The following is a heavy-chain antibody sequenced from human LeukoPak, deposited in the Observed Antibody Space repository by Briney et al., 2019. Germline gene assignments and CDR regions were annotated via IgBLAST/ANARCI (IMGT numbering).Heavy chain of an antibody. Sequence: SQTLSLTCTVSGGSISSGYYYWSWIRQPAGKGLEWIGRIYNSGSTNYNPSLKSRVTMSVGMSKNQFSLKLSSVTAADTAVYYCARDLLRVDAFDIWGQGTMVTVSS. D-gene: IGHD2-15*01. CDR1: GGSISSGYYY. CDR3: ARDLLRVDAFDI. J-gene: IGHJ3*02. CDR2: IYNSGST. V-gene: IGHV4-61*02.